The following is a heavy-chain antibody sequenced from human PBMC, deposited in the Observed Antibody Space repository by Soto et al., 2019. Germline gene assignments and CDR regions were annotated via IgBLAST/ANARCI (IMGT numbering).Heavy chain of an antibody. J-gene: IGHJ6*03. CDR3: AGTTSHQWYYMDV. D-gene: IGHD1-7*01. CDR1: GDSVSSNSAA. V-gene: IGHV6-1*01. Sequence: PSQTLSLTCAIPGDSVSSNSAAWNWIRLSPSRGLEWLARTYYRSRWYNDYAVSVRSRITVNPDTSKNQFSLQLTSVTPEDTAVYYCAGTTSHQWYYMDVWGKGTTVTVYS. CDR2: TYYRSRWYN.